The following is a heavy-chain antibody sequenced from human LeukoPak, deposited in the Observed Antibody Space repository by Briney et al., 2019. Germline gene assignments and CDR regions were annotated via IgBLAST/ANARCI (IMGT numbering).Heavy chain of an antibody. CDR2: ISSGNGTI. CDR1: GFTFSTCS. Sequence: GGSLRLSCAASGFTFSTCSMNWVRQAPGKGLGWVAYISSGNGTIYYADSVKGRFTISRDNAKNSLYLQMNSLRAEDSAVYYCARVLYSSSWYEYFQHWGQGTLVTVSS. V-gene: IGHV3-48*01. D-gene: IGHD6-13*01. CDR3: ARVLYSSSWYEYFQH. J-gene: IGHJ1*01.